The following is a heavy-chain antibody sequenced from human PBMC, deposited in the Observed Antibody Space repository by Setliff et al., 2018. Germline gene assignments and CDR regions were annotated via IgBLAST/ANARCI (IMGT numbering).Heavy chain of an antibody. V-gene: IGHV4-39*01. Sequence: SETLSLTCTVSGGSISSSSYYWGWIRQPPGKGLEWIGSIYYSGSTYYNPSLKSRVTISVDTSKNQFSLKLSSVTAADTAVYYCARRPSGGWFRNWFDPWGQGTLVTVSS. CDR3: ARRPSGGWFRNWFDP. D-gene: IGHD6-19*01. J-gene: IGHJ5*02. CDR2: IYYSGST. CDR1: GGSISSSSYY.